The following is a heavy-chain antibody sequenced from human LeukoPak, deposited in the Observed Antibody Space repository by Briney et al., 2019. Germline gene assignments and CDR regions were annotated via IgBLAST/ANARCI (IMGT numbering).Heavy chain of an antibody. CDR3: AKEAYYDFWSGYYYFDY. CDR1: GFTFSSYA. Sequence: PGGSLRLSCAASGFTFSSYAMSWVRHAPGKGLEWVSAISGSGGSTYYADSVKGRFTISRDNSKNTLYLQMNSLRAEDTAVYYCAKEAYYDFWSGYYYFDYWGQGTLVTVSS. D-gene: IGHD3-3*01. J-gene: IGHJ4*02. V-gene: IGHV3-23*01. CDR2: ISGSGGST.